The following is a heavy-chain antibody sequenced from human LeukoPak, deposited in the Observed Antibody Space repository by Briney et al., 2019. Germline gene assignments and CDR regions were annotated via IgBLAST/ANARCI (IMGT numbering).Heavy chain of an antibody. V-gene: IGHV4-34*01. CDR3: ARVKQRGSYDY. CDR2: INHSGST. Sequence: SETLSLTCAVYGGSFSGHYWSWIRQPPGKGLEWIGEINHSGSTNYNPSLKSRVTISVDTSKNQFSLKLSSVTAADTAVYYCARVKQRGSYDYWGQGTLVTVSS. CDR1: GGSFSGHY. D-gene: IGHD5-18*01. J-gene: IGHJ4*02.